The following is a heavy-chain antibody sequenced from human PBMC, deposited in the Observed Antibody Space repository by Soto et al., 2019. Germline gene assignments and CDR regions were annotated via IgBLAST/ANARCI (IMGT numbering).Heavy chain of an antibody. CDR2: ISGSGGDT. CDR3: AKGGCSGVSCGWFDP. CDR1: GFTFSDYA. Sequence: EVQLLESGGGLVQPGGSLRLSCAASGFTFSDYAMNWVRQAPGKGLEWVSGISGSGGDTYYADSVNGRFTISRDNSKTTLYLQMSSLRAEDTAVYLCAKGGCSGVSCGWFDPWGQGTLVTVSS. V-gene: IGHV3-23*01. J-gene: IGHJ5*02. D-gene: IGHD2-15*01.